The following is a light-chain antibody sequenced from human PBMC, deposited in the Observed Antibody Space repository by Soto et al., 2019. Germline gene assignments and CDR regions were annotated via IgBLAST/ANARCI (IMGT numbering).Light chain of an antibody. CDR1: QGISNY. V-gene: IGKV1-27*01. CDR3: QKYNRAPRP. J-gene: IGKJ1*01. Sequence: DIQMTQSPSSLSASVGDRVTITCRALQGISNYLAWYQQKPGKVPKLLIYAASNLQSGVPSLFSGSGSGTDFTLTSSSLQPEDGATYYCQKYNRAPRPFGQGTKVEIK. CDR2: AAS.